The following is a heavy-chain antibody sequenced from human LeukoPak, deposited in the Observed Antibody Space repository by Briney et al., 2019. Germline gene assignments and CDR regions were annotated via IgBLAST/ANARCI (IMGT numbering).Heavy chain of an antibody. CDR3: ARAVWDRAFDI. V-gene: IGHV4-34*01. CDR1: GGSLSDYY. Sequence: PSETLSLTCAVYGGSLSDYYWSWIRQSPGKGLEWIGEISHRGRTYYNLSLKSRVTISIDTSKNQFSLKLSSVTAADTAVYFCARAVWDRAFDIWGQGTMVTVSS. J-gene: IGHJ3*02. D-gene: IGHD1-26*01. CDR2: ISHRGRT.